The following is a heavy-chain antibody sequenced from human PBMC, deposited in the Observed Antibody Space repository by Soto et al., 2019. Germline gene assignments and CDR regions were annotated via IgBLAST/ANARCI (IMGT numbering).Heavy chain of an antibody. Sequence: QVQLVESGGGVVQPGRSLRLSCAASGFTFGTYSMHWVRQAPGKGLEWVTVIWYDGSARYYADSVRGRFTISRDNSKNTLYLQMSSLRAEDTAVYYCARGYRDILTVYGMDVWGQGTTVTVSS. J-gene: IGHJ6*02. D-gene: IGHD3-9*01. V-gene: IGHV3-33*01. CDR2: IWYDGSAR. CDR1: GFTFGTYS. CDR3: ARGYRDILTVYGMDV.